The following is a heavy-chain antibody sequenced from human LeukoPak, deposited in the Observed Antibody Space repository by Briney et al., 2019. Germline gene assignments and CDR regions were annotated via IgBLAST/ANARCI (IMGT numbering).Heavy chain of an antibody. Sequence: QPGGSLRLSCAASGFTFSSYAMSCVRQAPGKGLEWVAGISGSGGSTYYADSLKGRFTISRDNSKNTLYLQMDSLRAEDTAVYHCAKDQYDYGDYYFDFWGQGTLVTVSS. CDR2: ISGSGGST. J-gene: IGHJ4*02. D-gene: IGHD4-17*01. CDR1: GFTFSSYA. CDR3: AKDQYDYGDYYFDF. V-gene: IGHV3-23*01.